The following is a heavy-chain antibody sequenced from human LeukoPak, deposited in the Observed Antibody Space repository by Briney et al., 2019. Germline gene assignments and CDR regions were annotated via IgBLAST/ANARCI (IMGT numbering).Heavy chain of an antibody. Sequence: ASVKVSCKASHYTFNTYGVSWVRQDPGQGLEWMGWINPNSGGTNYAQKFQGRVTMTRDTSISTAYMELSRLRSDDTAVYYCARVHSGYDQDYFDYWGQGTLVTVSS. J-gene: IGHJ4*02. V-gene: IGHV1-2*02. CDR1: HYTFNTYG. CDR2: INPNSGGT. D-gene: IGHD5-12*01. CDR3: ARVHSGYDQDYFDY.